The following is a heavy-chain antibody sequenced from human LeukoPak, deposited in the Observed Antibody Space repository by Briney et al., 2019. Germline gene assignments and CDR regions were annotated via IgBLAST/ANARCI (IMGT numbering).Heavy chain of an antibody. Sequence: SQTLSLTCTVSGVSISSGGYYWSWIRQHPGKGLEWIGYIYYSGTTYYNPSLKSRVTMSVDTSKNQFSLKLISVTAADTAVYYCARDVAGGSYFDYWGQGTLVTVSS. D-gene: IGHD1-26*01. CDR3: ARDVAGGSYFDY. CDR2: IYYSGTT. V-gene: IGHV4-31*03. J-gene: IGHJ4*02. CDR1: GVSISSGGYY.